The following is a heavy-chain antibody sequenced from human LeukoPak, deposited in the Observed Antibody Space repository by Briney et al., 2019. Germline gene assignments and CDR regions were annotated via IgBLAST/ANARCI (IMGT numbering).Heavy chain of an antibody. Sequence: GASVKVSCKASGGTFSSYAISWVRQAPGQGLEWMGGIIPIFGTANYAQKFQGRVTITADKSTSTAYMELSSLRSEDTAVYYCATTSMGEEMATMWNFDYWGQGTLVTVSS. CDR3: ATTSMGEEMATMWNFDY. V-gene: IGHV1-69*06. CDR2: IIPIFGTA. D-gene: IGHD5-24*01. CDR1: GGTFSSYA. J-gene: IGHJ4*02.